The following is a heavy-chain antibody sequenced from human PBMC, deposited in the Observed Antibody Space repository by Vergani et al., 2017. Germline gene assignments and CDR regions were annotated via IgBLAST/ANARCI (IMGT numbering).Heavy chain of an antibody. D-gene: IGHD3-10*01. J-gene: IGHJ4*02. Sequence: QVDLQESGPGLVKSSETLSLNCAVSGYSVGSGYYWGWIRQPPGRGLEWIGCVHRNGNTYYTSYLRRRATISRDNSKNQFSLRLTSVTAADTAVYYCARQNPYGSAHVDFWGRGVLVTVSA. CDR3: ARQNPYGSAHVDF. CDR2: VHRNGNT. V-gene: IGHV4-38-2*01. CDR1: GYSVGSGYY.